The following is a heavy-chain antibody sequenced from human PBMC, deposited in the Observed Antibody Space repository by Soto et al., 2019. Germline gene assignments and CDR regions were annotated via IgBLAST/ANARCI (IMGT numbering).Heavy chain of an antibody. Sequence: GGSLRLSCAASGFTFSKYAMSWVRQAPGKGLQWVSVISGNDGRTYYTDSVQGRFTISRDNSKNTLYLQMNRLSAEDTAIYYCAKLPTFWYLGYFDYWGQGIPVTVSS. J-gene: IGHJ4*02. D-gene: IGHD6-13*01. V-gene: IGHV3-23*01. CDR1: GFTFSKYA. CDR2: ISGNDGRT. CDR3: AKLPTFWYLGYFDY.